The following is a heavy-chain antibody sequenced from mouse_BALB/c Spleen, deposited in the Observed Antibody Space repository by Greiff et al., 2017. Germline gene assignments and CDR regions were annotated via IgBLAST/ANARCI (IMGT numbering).Heavy chain of an antibody. CDR1: GFSLTSYG. D-gene: IGHD2-3*01. J-gene: IGHJ1*01. CDR3: AREIYDGYYRYFDV. Sequence: VQVVESGPGLVAPSQCLSISCTVSGFSLTSYGVHWVRQPPGKGLEWLGVICAGGSTNYNSALMSSLSISKDNSKSQVFLKMNSLQTDDTAMYYYAREIYDGYYRYFDVWGEGTTVTVSS. V-gene: IGHV2-9*02. CDR2: ICAGGST.